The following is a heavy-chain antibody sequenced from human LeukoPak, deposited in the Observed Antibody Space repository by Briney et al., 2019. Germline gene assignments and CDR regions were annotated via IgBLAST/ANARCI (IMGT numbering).Heavy chain of an antibody. CDR2: IVVGSGNT. Sequence: GASVKVSCKASGFTFTSSAMQWVRQARGQRLEWIGWIVVGSGNTNYAQKFQERVTITRDMSTSTAYMELSSLRSEDTAVYYCAARAGGRRPYAFDIWGQGTMVTVSS. CDR1: GFTFTSSA. CDR3: AARAGGRRPYAFDI. V-gene: IGHV1-58*02. J-gene: IGHJ3*02. D-gene: IGHD2-15*01.